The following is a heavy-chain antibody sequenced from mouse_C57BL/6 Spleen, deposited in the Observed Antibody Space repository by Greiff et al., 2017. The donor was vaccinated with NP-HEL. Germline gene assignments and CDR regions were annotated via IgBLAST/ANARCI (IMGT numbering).Heavy chain of an antibody. CDR1: GYAFSSYW. V-gene: IGHV1-80*01. CDR2: IYPGDGDT. Sequence: QVQLQQSGAELVKPGASVKISCKASGYAFSSYWMNWVKQRPGKGLEWIGQIYPGDGDTNYNGKFKGKATLTADKSSSTAYMQLSSLTSEDSAVYFCARESYYGRERNYFDYWGQGTTLTVSS. J-gene: IGHJ2*01. D-gene: IGHD1-1*01. CDR3: ARESYYGRERNYFDY.